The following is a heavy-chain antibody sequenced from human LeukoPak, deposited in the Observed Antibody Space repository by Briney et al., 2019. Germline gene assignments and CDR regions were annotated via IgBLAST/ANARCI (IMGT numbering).Heavy chain of an antibody. V-gene: IGHV3-23*01. Sequence: GGSLRLSCAASGFTFSSYSMNWVRQAPGKGLEWVSAILGSGGGTYYADSVKGRFTISRDNSKNTLYLQMNSLRAKDTAVYYCTRRYCTDGVCPFDIWGQGTMVTVSS. J-gene: IGHJ3*02. CDR1: GFTFSSYS. CDR3: TRRYCTDGVCPFDI. D-gene: IGHD2-8*01. CDR2: ILGSGGGT.